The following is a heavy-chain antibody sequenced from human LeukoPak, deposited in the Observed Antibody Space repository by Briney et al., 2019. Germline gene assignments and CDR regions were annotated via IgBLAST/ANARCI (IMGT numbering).Heavy chain of an antibody. Sequence: GGSLRLSCAASGFTVSTNYMSWVRQAPGKGLEWVSVIYSGGSTYYADSVKGRFTISRDISKNTLYLQMNSLRAEDTAVYYCARGSGSYYWFDHWGQGTLVTVSS. V-gene: IGHV3-66*01. CDR2: IYSGGST. J-gene: IGHJ5*02. CDR1: GFTVSTNY. D-gene: IGHD1-26*01. CDR3: ARGSGSYYWFDH.